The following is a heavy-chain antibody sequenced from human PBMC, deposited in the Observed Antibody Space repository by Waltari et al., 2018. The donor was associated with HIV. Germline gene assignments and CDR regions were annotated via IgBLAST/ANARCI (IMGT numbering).Heavy chain of an antibody. D-gene: IGHD6-19*01. CDR3: ARTPRGEQWLAY. V-gene: IGHV4-39*01. CDR2: IFYNGST. CDR1: GGSVSSSNFF. J-gene: IGHJ4*02. Sequence: QLQLQESGPGLVRPSATLSHPCIVSGGSVSSSNFFWGWIRQPLGKGPEWIGSIFYNGSTYYNPSLKTQVTISIDAPKEQFSLRLNSVTVADTGVYYCARTPRGEQWLAYWGQGTQVTVSS.